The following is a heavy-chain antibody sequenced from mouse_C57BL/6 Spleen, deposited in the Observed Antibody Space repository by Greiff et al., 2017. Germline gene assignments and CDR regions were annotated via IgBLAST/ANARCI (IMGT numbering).Heavy chain of an antibody. Sequence: EVQRVESGPGLVKPSQSLSLTCSVTGYSITSGYYWNWIRQFPGNKLEWMGYISYDGSNNYNPSLKNRISITRDTSKNQFFLKLNSVTTEDTATYYCARDAYGSSYFDYWGQGTTLTVSS. V-gene: IGHV3-6*01. D-gene: IGHD1-1*01. CDR1: GYSITSGYY. CDR2: ISYDGSN. CDR3: ARDAYGSSYFDY. J-gene: IGHJ2*01.